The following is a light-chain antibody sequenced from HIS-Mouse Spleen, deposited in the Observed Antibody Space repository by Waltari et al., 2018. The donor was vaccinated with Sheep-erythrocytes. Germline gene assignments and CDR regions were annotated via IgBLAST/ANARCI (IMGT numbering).Light chain of an antibody. V-gene: IGKV1D-13*01. CDR2: DAS. J-gene: IGKJ1*01. CDR1: QGISSA. CDR3: QQFNNYPRT. Sequence: AIQLTQSPSSLSASVADRVTITCRASQGISSAFAWYQQKPGKAPKLLIYDASSLESGDPSRFSGSGSGTDFTLTISCLQPEELATYYCQQFNNYPRTFGQRTKGESK.